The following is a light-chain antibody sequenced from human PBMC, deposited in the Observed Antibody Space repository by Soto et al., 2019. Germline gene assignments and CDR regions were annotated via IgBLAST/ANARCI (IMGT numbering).Light chain of an antibody. CDR1: QSLGNSH. CDR3: QQYGSSPRT. CDR2: GVS. V-gene: IGKV3-20*01. Sequence: EIALTQAPGTLSLSAGERATLSCRASQSLGNSHLAWYQQKPGQAPRLLIYGVSGRATGIPDRFSGSGSGTDFTLTISRLEPEDFAVYYCQQYGSSPRTFGQGDKVDIK. J-gene: IGKJ1*01.